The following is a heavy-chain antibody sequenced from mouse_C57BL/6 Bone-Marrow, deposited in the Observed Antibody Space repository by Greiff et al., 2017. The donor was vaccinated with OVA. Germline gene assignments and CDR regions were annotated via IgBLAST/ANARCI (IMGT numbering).Heavy chain of an antibody. CDR1: GFTFSDYG. D-gene: IGHD1-1*01. V-gene: IGHV5-17*01. CDR3: ARSLLRYSPFAY. J-gene: IGHJ3*01. Sequence: EVKVVESGGGLVKPGGSLKLSCAASGFTFSDYGMHWVRQAPEKGLAWVAYISSGSSTIYYADTVKGRFTISRDNAKNTLFLQMTSLRSEDTAMYYCARSLLRYSPFAYWGQGTLVTVSA. CDR2: ISSGSSTI.